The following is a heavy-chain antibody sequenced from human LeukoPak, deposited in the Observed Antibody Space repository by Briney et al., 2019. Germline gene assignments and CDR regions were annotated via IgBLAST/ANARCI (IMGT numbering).Heavy chain of an antibody. Sequence: ASVKVSCKASGYTFTSYDINWVRQATGQGLEWMGWMNPNSGNTGYAQKFQDRVTMTRNTSISTAYMELSSLRSEDTAVYYCARGWRSSENWFDPWGQGTLFTVSS. D-gene: IGHD6-6*01. CDR1: GYTFTSYD. V-gene: IGHV1-8*01. CDR2: MNPNSGNT. CDR3: ARGWRSSENWFDP. J-gene: IGHJ5*02.